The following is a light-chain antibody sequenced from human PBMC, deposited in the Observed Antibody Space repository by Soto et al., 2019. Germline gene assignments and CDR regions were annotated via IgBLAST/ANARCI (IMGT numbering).Light chain of an antibody. V-gene: IGLV2-14*01. CDR1: SSDVGGYNY. CDR2: EVT. CDR3: SSYRSSGASVV. Sequence: QSVLTQPASVSGSPGQSITISCTGTSSDVGGYNYVSWYQQHPGKAPKIMIYEVTNRPSGVSDCFSGSKSGNTASLTISGLQAEDEGDYYCSSYRSSGASVVFGGGTKLTVL. J-gene: IGLJ3*02.